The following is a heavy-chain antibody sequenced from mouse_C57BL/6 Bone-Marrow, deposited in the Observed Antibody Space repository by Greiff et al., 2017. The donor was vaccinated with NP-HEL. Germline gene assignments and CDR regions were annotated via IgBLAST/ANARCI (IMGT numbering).Heavy chain of an antibody. CDR2: IYPRSGNT. D-gene: IGHD2-4*01. J-gene: IGHJ1*03. CDR3: ARLVLRRLWYFDV. CDR1: GYTFTSYG. Sequence: QVQLQQSGAELARPGASVKLSCKASGYTFTSYGISWVKQRTGQGLEWIGEIYPRSGNTYYNEKFKGKATLTADKSSSTAYMELRSLTSEDSAVYFCARLVLRRLWYFDVWGTGTTVTVSS. V-gene: IGHV1-81*01.